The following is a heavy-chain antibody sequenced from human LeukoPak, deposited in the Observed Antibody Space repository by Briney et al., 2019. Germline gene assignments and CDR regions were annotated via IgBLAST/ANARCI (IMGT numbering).Heavy chain of an antibody. CDR2: IYCTGST. CDR3: AREVPGIALYRYFDL. V-gene: IGHV4-59*01. Sequence: PSETLSLTCTVSGGSISNYYWSWIRQPPGKGPEWIGYIYCTGSTNYNPSLKSRVTISVDTPKNQFSLNLSSVTAADAAVYYCAREVPGIALYRYFDLWGRGTLVTVSS. CDR1: GGSISNYY. J-gene: IGHJ2*01. D-gene: IGHD6-13*01.